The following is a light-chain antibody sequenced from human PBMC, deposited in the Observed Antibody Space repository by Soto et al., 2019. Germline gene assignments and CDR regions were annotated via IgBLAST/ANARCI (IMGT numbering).Light chain of an antibody. CDR2: AAS. CDR1: QGISSY. CDR3: QQRSGYPIT. J-gene: IGKJ5*01. Sequence: IQLTQSPSSLSASVGDRVTITCRASQGISSYLAWYQQKSGKAPKLLIYAASTLQSGVPARFSGSGSGTDVTLTISSLQPEDAATYYCQQRSGYPITLGQGKRLEIK. V-gene: IGKV1-9*01.